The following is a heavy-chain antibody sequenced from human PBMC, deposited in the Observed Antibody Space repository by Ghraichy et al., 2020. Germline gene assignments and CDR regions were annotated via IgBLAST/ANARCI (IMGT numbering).Heavy chain of an antibody. V-gene: IGHV4-34*01. Sequence: SETLSLTCAVYGGSFTSYYWSWIRQPPGKGLEWIGEINHWGSTTYNPSLKSRVTLSVDSSKDQFSLKLSSVTTADTAVFYCARGRKSSQQLVPLPFDYWGQGTLLTVSS. J-gene: IGHJ4*02. D-gene: IGHD6-13*01. CDR3: ARGRKSSQQLVPLPFDY. CDR2: INHWGST. CDR1: GGSFTSYY.